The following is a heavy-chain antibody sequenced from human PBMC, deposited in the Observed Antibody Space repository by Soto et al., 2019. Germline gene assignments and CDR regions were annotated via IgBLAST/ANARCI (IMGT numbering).Heavy chain of an antibody. CDR3: ASNNRGRNYYYGMDV. Sequence: PGESLKISCKASGGSFTSHWIGWVRQMPGKGLEWMGIIYPSDSDTRYSPSFQGQVTISSDKSISTAYLQWSSLNASDTATYYCASNNRGRNYYYGMDVWGQGTTVTVSS. V-gene: IGHV5-51*01. CDR2: IYPSDSDT. CDR1: GGSFTSHW. J-gene: IGHJ6*02.